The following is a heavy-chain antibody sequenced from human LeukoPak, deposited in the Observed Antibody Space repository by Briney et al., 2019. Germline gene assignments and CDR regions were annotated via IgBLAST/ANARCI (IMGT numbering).Heavy chain of an antibody. CDR1: GDSVSSNSAA. CDR3: ASSPRWSGYLFEY. CDR2: TYYRSKWYN. J-gene: IGHJ4*02. D-gene: IGHD3-3*01. V-gene: IGHV6-1*01. Sequence: SQTLSLTCAISGDSVSSNSAAWNWIRQSPSRGLEWLGRTYYRSKWYNDYAVSVKSRITINPDTSKNQFSLKLTSVTAADTAVYYCASSPRWSGYLFEYWGQGTLVTVSS.